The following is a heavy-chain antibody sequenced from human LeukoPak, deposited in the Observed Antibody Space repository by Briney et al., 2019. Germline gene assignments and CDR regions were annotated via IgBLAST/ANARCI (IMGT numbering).Heavy chain of an antibody. J-gene: IGHJ4*02. CDR1: GFTFSSYS. CDR3: ANGPLVVINYYFDY. CDR2: ISSSSSTI. D-gene: IGHD3-22*01. V-gene: IGHV3-48*01. Sequence: GGSLRLSCAASGFTFSSYSMNWVRQAPGKGLEWVSYISSSSSTIYYADSVKGRFTISRDNSKNTLYLQMNSLRAEDTAVYYCANGPLVVINYYFDYWGQGTLVTVSS.